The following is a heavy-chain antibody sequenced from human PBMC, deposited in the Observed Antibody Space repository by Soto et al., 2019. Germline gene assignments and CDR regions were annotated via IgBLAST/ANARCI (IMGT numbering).Heavy chain of an antibody. CDR1: GFTFSDHY. CDR2: IRKKASSYTT. V-gene: IGHV3-72*01. D-gene: IGHD5-12*01. CDR3: ARVVIVATSYYFDY. J-gene: IGHJ4*02. Sequence: GGSLRLSCAASGFTFSDHYMDWVRQPPGKGLEWVGRIRKKASSYTTEYAASVKGRFTISRDDSKNSLYLQMNSLKTEDTAVYYCARVVIVATSYYFDYWGQGTLVTVSS.